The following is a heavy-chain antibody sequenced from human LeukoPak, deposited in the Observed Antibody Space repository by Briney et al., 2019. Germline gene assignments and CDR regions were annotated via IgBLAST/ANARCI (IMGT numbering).Heavy chain of an antibody. CDR1: GGSLSNYY. CDR3: ARTGYCSRISCYPYYYGMGV. J-gene: IGHJ6*02. V-gene: IGHV4-59*13. D-gene: IGHD2-2*01. Sequence: SETLSLTCTVSGGSLSNYYWSWIRQPPGKGLGWIGYIYYSGSTKYNPSLKSRVTISVDTSKNQFSLNLSSVTAADTAMYYCARTGYCSRISCYPYYYGMGVWGQGTTVTVSS. CDR2: IYYSGST.